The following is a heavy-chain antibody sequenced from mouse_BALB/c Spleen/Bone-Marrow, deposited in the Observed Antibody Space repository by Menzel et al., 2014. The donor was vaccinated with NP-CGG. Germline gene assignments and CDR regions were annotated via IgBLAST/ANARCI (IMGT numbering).Heavy chain of an antibody. CDR3: ARGLGFFDY. D-gene: IGHD4-1*01. Sequence: EVHLVESGGGLVQPGGSLKLSCAASGFTFSSYGMSWGRQTPDKRMELVATINSNGGSTYYPDSVKGRFTISRDNAKNTLYLQMSSLKYEDTALYYCARGLGFFDYWGQGTTLTVSS. V-gene: IGHV5-6-3*01. J-gene: IGHJ2*01. CDR2: INSNGGST. CDR1: GFTFSSYG.